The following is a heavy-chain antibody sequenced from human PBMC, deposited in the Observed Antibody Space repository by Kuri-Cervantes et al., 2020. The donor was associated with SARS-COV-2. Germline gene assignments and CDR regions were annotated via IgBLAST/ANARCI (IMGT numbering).Heavy chain of an antibody. CDR2: ISAYNDNI. CDR3: ARNIAARPADYYYYAMDV. CDR1: GYNFTNYG. J-gene: IGHJ6*02. Sequence: ASVKVSCKASGYNFTNYGISWVRQAPGQGLEWMGWISAYNDNINYAQKLQGRVTMTTDTSTSTAYMDLRSLRSDDTAVYYCARNIAARPADYYYYAMDVWGQGTTVTVSS. V-gene: IGHV1-18*01. D-gene: IGHD6-6*01.